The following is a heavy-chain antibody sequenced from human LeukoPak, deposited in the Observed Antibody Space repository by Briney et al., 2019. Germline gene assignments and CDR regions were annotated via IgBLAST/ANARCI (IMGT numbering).Heavy chain of an antibody. CDR1: GGSISSYY. V-gene: IGHV4-4*07. CDR2: IYTSGST. D-gene: IGHD3-10*01. Sequence: PSETLSLTCTVSGGSISSYYWSRIRQPAGKGLEWIGRIYTSGSTNYNPSLKSRVTMSVDTSKNQFSLKLSSVTAADTAVYYCARDQQYYGSGSNWFDPWGQGTLVTVSS. CDR3: ARDQQYYGSGSNWFDP. J-gene: IGHJ5*02.